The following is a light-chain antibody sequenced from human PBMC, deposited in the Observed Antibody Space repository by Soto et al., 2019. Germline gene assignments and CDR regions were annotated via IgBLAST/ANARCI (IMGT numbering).Light chain of an antibody. CDR1: QSISSW. V-gene: IGKV1-5*01. CDR3: QQYNSYSRT. CDR2: DAS. Sequence: DIQMTQSPSTLSASVGDRVTITCRASQSISSWLAWYQQKPGKAPKLLIYDASSLESGVPSRCSGSGSGTEFTITISSLQPDDFETYCCQQYNSYSRTFGQRTKLEIK. J-gene: IGKJ1*01.